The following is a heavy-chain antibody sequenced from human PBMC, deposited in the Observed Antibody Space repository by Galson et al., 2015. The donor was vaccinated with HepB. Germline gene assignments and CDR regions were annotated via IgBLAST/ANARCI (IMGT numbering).Heavy chain of an antibody. CDR1: GYTFTSYG. CDR2: ISAYNGNT. Sequence: SVKVSCKASGYTFTSYGISWVRQAPGQGLEWMGWISAYNGNTNYAQKLQGRVTMTTDTSTSTAYMEPRSLRSDDTAVYYCARVTVTIFGVVIIPGGDAFDIWGQGTMVTVSS. V-gene: IGHV1-18*04. J-gene: IGHJ3*02. CDR3: ARVTVTIFGVVIIPGGDAFDI. D-gene: IGHD3-3*01.